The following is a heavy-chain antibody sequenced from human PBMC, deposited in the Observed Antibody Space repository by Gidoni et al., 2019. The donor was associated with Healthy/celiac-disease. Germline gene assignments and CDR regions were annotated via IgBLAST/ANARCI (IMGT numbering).Heavy chain of an antibody. CDR1: GFPCSSYG. Sequence: QVQLVESGGGVVQPGRSLRLSCAASGFPCSSYGMHWVRQAPGKGLGWVSVIWYDGSNKYYADSVKGRFTISRDNSKNTLYLQMNSLRAEDTAVYYCARGDHDSIGYFDYWGQGTLVTVSS. CDR2: IWYDGSNK. V-gene: IGHV3-33*01. D-gene: IGHD3-22*01. CDR3: ARGDHDSIGYFDY. J-gene: IGHJ4*02.